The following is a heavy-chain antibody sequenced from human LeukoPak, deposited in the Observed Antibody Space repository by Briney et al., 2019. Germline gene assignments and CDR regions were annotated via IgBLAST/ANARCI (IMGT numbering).Heavy chain of an antibody. CDR1: GFTFSIYA. CDR3: AKMKSSGGGHFDY. D-gene: IGHD2-15*01. CDR2: VSDSGGAT. Sequence: GGSLRLSCAASGFTFSIYAMSWVRRAPGKGLEWVSGVSDSGGATYHADSVKGQFTISRDNSRSTLYLQMNSLRAEDTAVYYCAKMKSSGGGHFDYWGQGTLVTVSS. V-gene: IGHV3-23*01. J-gene: IGHJ4*02.